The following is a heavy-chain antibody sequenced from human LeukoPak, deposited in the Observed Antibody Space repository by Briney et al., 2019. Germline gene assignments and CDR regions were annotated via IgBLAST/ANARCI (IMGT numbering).Heavy chain of an antibody. CDR2: INPSGGST. V-gene: IGHV1-46*01. D-gene: IGHD3-22*01. Sequence: ASVNVSCKASGYTFTTYYIHWVRQAPGQGLEWMGIINPSGGSTTYAQKFHGRVTMTRDTSTSTVYMELSSLRSDDTAVYYCARVYYDSSGYYYDGGFDYWGQGTLVTVSS. J-gene: IGHJ4*02. CDR3: ARVYYDSSGYYYDGGFDY. CDR1: GYTFTTYY.